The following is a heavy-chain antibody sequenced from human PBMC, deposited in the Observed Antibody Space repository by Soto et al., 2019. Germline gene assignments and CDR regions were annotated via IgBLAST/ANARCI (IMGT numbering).Heavy chain of an antibody. CDR3: ARDPHSSGWLYFDY. CDR2: IIPIFGTA. CDR1: GGTFSSYA. Sequence: RASVKVSCKASGGTFSSYAISWVRQAPGQGLEWMGGIIPIFGTANYAQKFQGRVTITADKSTSTAYMELSSLRSEDTAVYYCARDPHSSGWLYFDYWGQGTLVTVSS. J-gene: IGHJ4*02. V-gene: IGHV1-69*06. D-gene: IGHD6-19*01.